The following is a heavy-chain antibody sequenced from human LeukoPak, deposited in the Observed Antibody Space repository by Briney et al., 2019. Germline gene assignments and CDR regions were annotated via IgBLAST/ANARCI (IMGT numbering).Heavy chain of an antibody. V-gene: IGHV1-58*01. CDR1: GFTFTSSA. D-gene: IGHD2-8*02. J-gene: IGHJ3*02. Sequence: SVKVSCKASGFTFTSSAVHWVRQARGQHLDWIGWIVVGSGNTNYAQKFQERVTITRDMSTSTAYMELSNLRSEDTAVYYCAAGVPRGNWCDAFDIWGQGTMVTVSS. CDR2: IVVGSGNT. CDR3: AAGVPRGNWCDAFDI.